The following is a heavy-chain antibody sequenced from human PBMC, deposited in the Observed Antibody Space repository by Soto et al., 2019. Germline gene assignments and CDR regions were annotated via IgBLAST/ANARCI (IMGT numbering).Heavy chain of an antibody. J-gene: IGHJ6*02. Sequence: SETLSLTCTVSGGSISSSSYYWDWIRQPPGKGLEWIGSIYYSGSTYYNPSLKSRVTISVDTSKNQFSLKLSSVTAADTAVYYCARVDTAMVTTYYYGMDVWGQGTTVTVSS. CDR2: IYYSGST. CDR1: GGSISSSSYY. CDR3: ARVDTAMVTTYYYGMDV. D-gene: IGHD5-18*01. V-gene: IGHV4-39*01.